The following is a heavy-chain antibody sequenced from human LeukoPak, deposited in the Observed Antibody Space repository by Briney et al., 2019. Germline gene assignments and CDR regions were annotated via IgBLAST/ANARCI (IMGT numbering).Heavy chain of an antibody. J-gene: IGHJ4*02. V-gene: IGHV3-23*01. CDR1: GCTFSSYA. Sequence: GGALTLSCAASGCTFSSYAMSWVRQAPREGLEGVSTISASGGSTDYADSVDGRVTISQDSFKNTLFLQMNNLRAEDTAPYYCGRDWDGFRGVKTDHWGQGTPVTVSS. D-gene: IGHD3-10*01. CDR3: GRDWDGFRGVKTDH. CDR2: ISASGGST.